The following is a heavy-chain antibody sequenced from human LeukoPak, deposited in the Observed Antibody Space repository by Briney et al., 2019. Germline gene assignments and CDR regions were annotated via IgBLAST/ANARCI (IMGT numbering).Heavy chain of an antibody. J-gene: IGHJ5*02. V-gene: IGHV4-4*02. D-gene: IGHD3-10*01. CDR2: IYHSGST. CDR3: ARDGMYYYGLGRRGWFDP. Sequence: NASGTLSLTCAVSGGSISSSNWWSWVRQPPGKGLEWIGEIYHSGSTNYNPSLKSRVTISVGKSKNQFSLKLSSVTAADTAVYYCARDGMYYYGLGRRGWFDPWGQGTLVTVSS. CDR1: GGSISSSNW.